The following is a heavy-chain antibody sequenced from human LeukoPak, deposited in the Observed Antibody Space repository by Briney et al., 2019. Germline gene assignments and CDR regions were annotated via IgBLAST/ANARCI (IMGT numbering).Heavy chain of an antibody. CDR2: IRYDGSNK. CDR3: ARPRWVAGYFDY. D-gene: IGHD2-15*01. J-gene: IGHJ4*02. V-gene: IGHV3-30*02. Sequence: GGSLRLSCAASGFTFSSYGMHWVRQAPGKGLEWVAFIRYDGSNKYYADSVKGRFTISRDNSKNTLYLQMNSLRAEDTAVYYCARPRWVAGYFDYWGQGTLVTVSS. CDR1: GFTFSSYG.